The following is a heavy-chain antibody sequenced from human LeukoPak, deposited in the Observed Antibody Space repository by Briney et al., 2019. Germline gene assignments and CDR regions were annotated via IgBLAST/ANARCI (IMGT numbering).Heavy chain of an antibody. J-gene: IGHJ4*02. Sequence: PGGSLRLSCSASGFTFSSYSMNWVRQAPGKGLEWVSSISSSSSYIYYADSVKGRFTISRDNAKNSLYLQMNSLGAEDTAVYYCAGTTYYYDSSGYPPLDWGQGTLVTVSS. D-gene: IGHD3-22*01. CDR3: AGTTYYYDSSGYPPLD. V-gene: IGHV3-21*01. CDR2: ISSSSSYI. CDR1: GFTFSSYS.